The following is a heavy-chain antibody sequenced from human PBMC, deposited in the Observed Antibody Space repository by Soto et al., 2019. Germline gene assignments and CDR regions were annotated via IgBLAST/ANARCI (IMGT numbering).Heavy chain of an antibody. CDR2: IYHSGSN. CDR3: ARSPDSSGYYPRWYYYGMDV. V-gene: IGHV4-4*02. CDR1: GGSISSSNW. D-gene: IGHD3-22*01. J-gene: IGHJ6*02. Sequence: SETLSLTCAVSGGSISSSNWWSWVRQPPGKGLEWIGEIYHSGSNNYNPSLKSRVTISVDKSKNQFSLKLSSVTAADTAVYYCARSPDSSGYYPRWYYYGMDVWGQGTTVTVSS.